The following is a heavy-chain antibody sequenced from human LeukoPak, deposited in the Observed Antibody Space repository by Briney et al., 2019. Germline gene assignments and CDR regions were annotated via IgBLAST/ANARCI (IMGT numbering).Heavy chain of an antibody. CDR1: GGSISSYY. D-gene: IGHD2-2*01. CDR2: IYYSGST. Sequence: TSETLSLTCTVSGGSISSYYWSWIRQPPGKGLEWIGYIYYSGSTNYNPSLKSRVTISVDTSKNQFSLKLSSVTAADTAVYYCARASTLYLDYWGQGTLVTVSS. V-gene: IGHV4-59*01. J-gene: IGHJ4*02. CDR3: ARASTLYLDY.